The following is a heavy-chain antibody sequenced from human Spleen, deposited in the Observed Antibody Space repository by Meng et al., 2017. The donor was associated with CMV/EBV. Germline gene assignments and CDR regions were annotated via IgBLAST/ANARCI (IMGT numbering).Heavy chain of an antibody. V-gene: IGHV3-21*01. Sequence: GESLKISCAASGFTFSSYSMNWVRQAPGKGLEWVSSISSISSYIYYADSVKGRFTISRDNAKNSLYLQMNSLRAEDTAVYYCARSAERVYFDYWGQGTLVTVSS. J-gene: IGHJ4*02. CDR2: ISSISSYI. D-gene: IGHD5-24*01. CDR3: ARSAERVYFDY. CDR1: GFTFSSYS.